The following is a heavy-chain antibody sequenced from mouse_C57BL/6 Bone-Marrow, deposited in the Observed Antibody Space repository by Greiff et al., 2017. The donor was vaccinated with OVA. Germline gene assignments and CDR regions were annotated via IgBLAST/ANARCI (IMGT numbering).Heavy chain of an antibody. CDR2: IDPENGDT. V-gene: IGHV14-4*01. Sequence: VQLQQSGAELVRPGASVKLSCTASGFNIKDDYMHWVKQRPEQGLEWIGWIDPENGDTEYASKFQGKATITADTSSNTAYLQLSSLTSEDTAVYYCTAPHTDYFDYGGQGTTLTVSS. CDR1: GFNIKDDY. CDR3: TAPHTDYFDY. J-gene: IGHJ2*01. D-gene: IGHD1-1*01.